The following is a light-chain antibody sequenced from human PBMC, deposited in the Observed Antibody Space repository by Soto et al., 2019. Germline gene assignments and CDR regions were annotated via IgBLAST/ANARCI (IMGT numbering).Light chain of an antibody. CDR2: GAS. J-gene: IGKJ1*01. CDR3: QQYGGSPRT. CDR1: QSINNNY. Sequence: EIVLTQSPGTLSLSPGERATLSCRASQSINNNYLAWYQQKRGQDPRLLIYGASSRATGIPDRFSGSGSGTDFTITISRLEPEDFAVYYCQQYGGSPRTFGQGTKVEIK. V-gene: IGKV3-20*01.